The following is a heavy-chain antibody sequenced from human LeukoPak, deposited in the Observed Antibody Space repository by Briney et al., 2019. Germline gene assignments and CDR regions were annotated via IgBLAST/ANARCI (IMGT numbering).Heavy chain of an antibody. CDR3: ARYRIAAADAFDI. Sequence: GSLRLSCTTSGFTFGDHAMSWVRQAPGKGLEWIGEINHSGSTNYNPSLKSRVTISVDTSKNQFSLKLSSVTAADTAVYYCARYRIAAADAFDIWGQGTMVTVSS. J-gene: IGHJ3*02. D-gene: IGHD6-13*01. CDR2: INHSGST. CDR1: GFTFGDHA. V-gene: IGHV4-34*01.